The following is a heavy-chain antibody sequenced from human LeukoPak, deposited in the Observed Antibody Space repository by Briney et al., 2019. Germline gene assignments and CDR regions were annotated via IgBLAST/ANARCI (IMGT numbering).Heavy chain of an antibody. J-gene: IGHJ3*02. D-gene: IGHD3-16*01. CDR2: FDPEDGET. CDR1: GYTLTELS. V-gene: IGHV1-24*01. Sequence: GASVKVSCKVSGYTLTELSMHWVRQAPGKGLEWMGGFDPEDGETIYAQKFQGRVTMTEDTSTDTAYMELSSLRSEDTAVYYCATDGVRAPWRSLEDAFDIWGQGTMVTVSS. CDR3: ATDGVRAPWRSLEDAFDI.